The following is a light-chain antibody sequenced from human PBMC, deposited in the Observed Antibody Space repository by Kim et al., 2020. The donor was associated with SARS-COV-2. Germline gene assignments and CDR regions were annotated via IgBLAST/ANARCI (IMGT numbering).Light chain of an antibody. V-gene: IGKV3-15*01. Sequence: EIVMTQSPATLSVSPGERATLSCRASQSVSSNLVWYQQKPGQPPRLLMYDASSRATGIPARFSGSGSGTEFTLTISSLQSEDFAVYYCQQYNNWPRTFGQGTKLDIK. CDR1: QSVSSN. J-gene: IGKJ1*01. CDR3: QQYNNWPRT. CDR2: DAS.